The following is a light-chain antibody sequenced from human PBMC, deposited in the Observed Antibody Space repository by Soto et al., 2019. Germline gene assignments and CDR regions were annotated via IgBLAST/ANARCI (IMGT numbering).Light chain of an antibody. CDR2: EVS. CDR3: STYTSSSTLV. J-gene: IGLJ1*01. Sequence: QSALTEPASVTGSPGQSITISCTETSSDVCGYNYVSWYQQHRGKAPKLMTYEVSDRPSGGSNRFSVSKSGNTASLTISGFQAEDVADYYCSTYTSSSTLVFGTGTKLTVL. V-gene: IGLV2-14*01. CDR1: SSDVCGYNY.